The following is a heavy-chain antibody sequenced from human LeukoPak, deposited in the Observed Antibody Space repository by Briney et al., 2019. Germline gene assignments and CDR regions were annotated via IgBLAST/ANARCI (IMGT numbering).Heavy chain of an antibody. CDR3: AKDGSGSYYHGGFDY. V-gene: IGHV3-23*01. CDR2: IGGSGSGT. CDR1: GFTFSTYA. J-gene: IGHJ4*02. Sequence: PGGSLRLSCAASGFTFSTYAMSWVRQPPGKGLEWVSAIGGSGSGTYYADSVKGRFTISRDNSKNPLYLQMNSLRAEDTALYYCAKDGSGSYYHGGFDYWGQGTLVTVSS. D-gene: IGHD1-26*01.